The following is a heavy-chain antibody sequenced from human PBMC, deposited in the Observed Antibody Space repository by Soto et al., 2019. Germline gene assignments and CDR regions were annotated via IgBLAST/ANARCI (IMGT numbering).Heavy chain of an antibody. J-gene: IGHJ2*01. V-gene: IGHV3-74*01. CDR2: INSDGSST. Sequence: GGSLRLSCAASGLTFSSYWMHWVRQAPGKGLVWVSRINSDGSSTNYADSVKGRFTISRDNAKNTLYLQMDSLRVEDTAVYYCARGMQGSRYFDLWGRGTLVTVSS. CDR3: ARGMQGSRYFDL. CDR1: GLTFSSYW.